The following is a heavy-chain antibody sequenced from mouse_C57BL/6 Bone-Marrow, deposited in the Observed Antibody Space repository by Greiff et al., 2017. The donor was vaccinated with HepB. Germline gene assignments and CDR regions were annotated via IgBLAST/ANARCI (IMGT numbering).Heavy chain of an antibody. Sequence: EVQLQESGPELVKPGASVKISCKASGYSFTDYNMNWVKQSNGKSLEWIGVINPNYGTTSYNPKFKGKATLTVDQSSSTAYMQLNRLTSEDSAVYYCARTLSTVVAHYAMDYWGQGTSVTVSS. J-gene: IGHJ4*01. D-gene: IGHD1-1*01. V-gene: IGHV1-39*01. CDR1: GYSFTDYN. CDR3: ARTLSTVVAHYAMDY. CDR2: INPNYGTT.